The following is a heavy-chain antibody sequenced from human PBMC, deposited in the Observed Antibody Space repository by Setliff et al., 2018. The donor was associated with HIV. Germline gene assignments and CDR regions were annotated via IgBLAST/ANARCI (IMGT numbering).Heavy chain of an antibody. CDR2: MHYSGTT. CDR1: GGSISRSSYF. D-gene: IGHD3-22*01. Sequence: SETLSLTCTVSGGSISRSSYFWGWIRQPPGKGLEWIGSMHYSGTTYYNLSLKSRVTISVDTSKNQFSLKLRSVTAADTAVYYCARDMTYFYDTSGSLGWFDPWGQGTLVTVSS. J-gene: IGHJ5*02. CDR3: ARDMTYFYDTSGSLGWFDP. V-gene: IGHV4-39*07.